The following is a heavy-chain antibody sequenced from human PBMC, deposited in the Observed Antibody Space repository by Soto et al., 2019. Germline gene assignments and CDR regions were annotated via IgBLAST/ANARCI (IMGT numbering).Heavy chain of an antibody. D-gene: IGHD6-6*01. CDR2: IIPILGIA. J-gene: IGHJ4*02. CDR1: GGTFSSYT. V-gene: IGHV1-69*04. Sequence: GASVKVSCKASGGTFSSYTISWVRQAPGQGLEWMGRIIPILGIANYAQKFQGRVTITADKSTSTAYMELSSLRSEDTAVYYCARDISSSSGAADYWGQGTLVTVSS. CDR3: ARDISSSSGAADY.